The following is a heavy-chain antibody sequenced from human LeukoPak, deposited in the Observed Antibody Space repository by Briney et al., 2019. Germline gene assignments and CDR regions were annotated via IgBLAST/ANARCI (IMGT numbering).Heavy chain of an antibody. J-gene: IGHJ4*02. CDR1: GITLSNYG. CDR2: ISGSAGGT. V-gene: IGHV3-23*01. Sequence: GGSLRLSCAVSGITLSNYGMSWVRQAPGKVLEWVAGISGSAGGTYYADSVKGRFTISRDNAKNTLYLQLNNLRAEDTAVYFCAKRGVVIRVILVGFYKEAYYFDSWGQGALVTVSS. D-gene: IGHD3-22*01. CDR3: AKRGVVIRVILVGFYKEAYYFDS.